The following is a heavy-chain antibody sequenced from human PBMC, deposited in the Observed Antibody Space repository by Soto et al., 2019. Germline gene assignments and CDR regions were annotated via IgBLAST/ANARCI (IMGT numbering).Heavy chain of an antibody. CDR3: ARAAPPFMVRGVNDAFDI. CDR1: GFTFSSYG. J-gene: IGHJ3*02. D-gene: IGHD3-10*01. V-gene: IGHV3-33*01. Sequence: GGSLRLSCAASGFTFSSYGMHWARQAPGKGLEWVAVIWYDGSNKYYADSVKGRFTISRDNSKNTLYLQMNSLRAEDTAVYYCARAAPPFMVRGVNDAFDIWGQGTMVTVSS. CDR2: IWYDGSNK.